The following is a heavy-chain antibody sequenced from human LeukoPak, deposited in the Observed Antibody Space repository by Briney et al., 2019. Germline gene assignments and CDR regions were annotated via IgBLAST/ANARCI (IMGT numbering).Heavy chain of an antibody. CDR2: IYSGGST. CDR3: ALTGTDMWFDP. D-gene: IGHD1-7*01. J-gene: IGHJ5*02. CDR1: GFTVSSNY. Sequence: GGSLRLSCAASGFTVSSNYMSWVRQAPGKGLEWVSVIYSGGSTYYADSVKGRFTISRDNSKNTLYLQMNSLRAEDTAVYYCALTGTDMWFDPWGQGTLVTVSS. V-gene: IGHV3-53*01.